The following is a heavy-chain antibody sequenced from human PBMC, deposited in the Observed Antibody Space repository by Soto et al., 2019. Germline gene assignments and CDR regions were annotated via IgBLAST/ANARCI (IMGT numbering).Heavy chain of an antibody. V-gene: IGHV3-23*01. Sequence: EVQLLESGGGLVQPGGSLRLSCTASGFTFSNYALSWVRQAPGKGLEWVAGISSIGGSTHYADSVKGRFTISRDNSKNTVYLQMNSLGVEDTAMYYCAKDRYSSGWYIYDHWGQGTLVTVSS. CDR2: ISSIGGST. D-gene: IGHD6-19*01. CDR3: AKDRYSSGWYIYDH. J-gene: IGHJ4*02. CDR1: GFTFSNYA.